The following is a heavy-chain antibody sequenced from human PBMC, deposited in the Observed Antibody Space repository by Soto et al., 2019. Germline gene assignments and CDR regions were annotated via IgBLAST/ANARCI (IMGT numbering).Heavy chain of an antibody. CDR1: GFTFSSYG. D-gene: IGHD3-22*01. CDR2: ISDDGSNK. V-gene: IGHV3-30*18. Sequence: GGSLRLSCAASGFTFSSYGXHWVXQAPGKGLEWVAVISDDGSNKYYEDSVKGRFTISRDNSKNTLYLQMNSLRAEDTAVYYCAKGNYYDSSGYDYFDYWGQGTLVTVSS. J-gene: IGHJ4*02. CDR3: AKGNYYDSSGYDYFDY.